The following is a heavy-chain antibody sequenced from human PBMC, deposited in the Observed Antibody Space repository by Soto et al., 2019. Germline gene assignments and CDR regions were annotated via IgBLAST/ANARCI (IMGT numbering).Heavy chain of an antibody. V-gene: IGHV4-59*08. CDR2: IYYSGST. Sequence: SETLSLTCTVSGGSISSYYWSWIRQPPGKGLEWIGYIYYSGSTNYNPSLKSRVTISVDTSKNQFSLKLSSVTAADTAVYYCARQTKGRYFDLWGRGTLVTVSS. CDR1: GGSISSYY. J-gene: IGHJ2*01. CDR3: ARQTKGRYFDL.